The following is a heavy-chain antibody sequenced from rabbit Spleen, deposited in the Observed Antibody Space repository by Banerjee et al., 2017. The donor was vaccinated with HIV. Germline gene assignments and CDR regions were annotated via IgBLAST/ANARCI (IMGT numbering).Heavy chain of an antibody. D-gene: IGHD8-1*01. V-gene: IGHV1S45*01. J-gene: IGHJ6*01. CDR2: IDSGSSGFT. Sequence: QEQVVESGGGLVQPGGSLKLSCKASGFDFSSYGVSWVRQAPGKGLEWIACIDSGSSGFTYFATWAKGRFTCSKTSSTTVTLQMTSLTVADTATYFCARDTGSSFSSYGMDLWGPGTLVTVS. CDR3: ARDTGSSFSSYGMDL. CDR1: GFDFSSYG.